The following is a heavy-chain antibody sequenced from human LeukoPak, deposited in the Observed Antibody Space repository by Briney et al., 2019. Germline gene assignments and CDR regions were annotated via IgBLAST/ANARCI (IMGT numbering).Heavy chain of an antibody. CDR2: IIPILGIA. D-gene: IGHD3-10*01. V-gene: IGHV1-69*04. J-gene: IGHJ4*02. CDR1: GGTFSSYA. CDR3: TFISRSGY. Sequence: GASVKVSCKASGGTFSSYAISWVRQAPGQGLEWMGRIIPILGIANYAQKFQGRVTITADKSTSTAHMELSSLRSEDTAVYYCTFISRSGYWGQGTLVTVSS.